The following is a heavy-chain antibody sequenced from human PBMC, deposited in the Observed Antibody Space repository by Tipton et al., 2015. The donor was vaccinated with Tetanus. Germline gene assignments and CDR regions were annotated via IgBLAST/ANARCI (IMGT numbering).Heavy chain of an antibody. CDR1: GFSFSSYW. V-gene: IGHV3-74*03. Sequence: SLRLSCAASGFSFSSYWMHWVRQSPGKGLEWVSRIKSDGSKATYADSVKGRFTISRDHAKNTVYLQMNSLRAEDTAVYFCARRSLTNYGLDVWGQGTPVTVSS. CDR2: IKSDGSKA. J-gene: IGHJ6*02. D-gene: IGHD1-1*01. CDR3: ARRSLTNYGLDV.